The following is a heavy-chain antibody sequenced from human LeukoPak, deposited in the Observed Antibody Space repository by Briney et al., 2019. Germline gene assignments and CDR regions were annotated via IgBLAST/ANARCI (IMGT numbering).Heavy chain of an antibody. Sequence: RGSLRLSCGASGFSFNTYGMHGVRQAPGKGLEWVAVIWSDGNNKYYAESVVGRFTISRDNSKNTLSLQMDSLRGEDTAVYYCAREKRSGNGESRATFDLWGQGTLVTVSS. V-gene: IGHV3-33*01. CDR1: GFSFNTYG. CDR3: AREKRSGNGESRATFDL. J-gene: IGHJ3*01. CDR2: IWSDGNNK. D-gene: IGHD3-10*01.